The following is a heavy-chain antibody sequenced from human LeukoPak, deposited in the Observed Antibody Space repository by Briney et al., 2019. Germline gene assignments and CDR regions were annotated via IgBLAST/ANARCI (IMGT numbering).Heavy chain of an antibody. J-gene: IGHJ4*02. Sequence: ASVKVSCKASGYTFTSYGISWVRQAPGQGLEWMGWINAYNDNTNYAQKFQGRVTMTTDTSTSTAYMELRSLRSDDTAVFYCARGGGSYSPSDYWGQGTLVTVSS. CDR3: ARGGGSYSPSDY. CDR2: INAYNDNT. V-gene: IGHV1-18*01. D-gene: IGHD2-21*01. CDR1: GYTFTSYG.